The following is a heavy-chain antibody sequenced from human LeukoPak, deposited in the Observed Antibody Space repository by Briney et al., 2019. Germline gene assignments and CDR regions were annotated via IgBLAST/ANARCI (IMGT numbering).Heavy chain of an antibody. J-gene: IGHJ5*02. V-gene: IGHV1-18*01. CDR1: GYTFTRFG. Sequence: GDSVKVSCKASGYTFTRFGISWARQAPGQGLEWMGWISGYNDNPHYAQSFQGRVTMTTDTSSSTVYMELRSLGSDDTAIYYCARVGRDCRDTRCTWSDWLDPWGQGTLVTVSS. CDR2: ISGYNDNP. D-gene: IGHD2-2*01. CDR3: ARVGRDCRDTRCTWSDWLDP.